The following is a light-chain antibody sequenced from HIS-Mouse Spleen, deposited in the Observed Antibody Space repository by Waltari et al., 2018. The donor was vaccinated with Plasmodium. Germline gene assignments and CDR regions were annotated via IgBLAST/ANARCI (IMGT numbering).Light chain of an antibody. CDR1: ALPKKY. Sequence: SYELTQPPSVSVSPGQPARITCPGNALPKKYAYWYQQKSGQAPVLVIYEDRKRPPGIPERFSGSSSGTMATLTISGAQVEDEADYYCYSTDSSGNHRVFGGGTKLTVL. V-gene: IGLV3-10*01. J-gene: IGLJ3*02. CDR2: EDR. CDR3: YSTDSSGNHRV.